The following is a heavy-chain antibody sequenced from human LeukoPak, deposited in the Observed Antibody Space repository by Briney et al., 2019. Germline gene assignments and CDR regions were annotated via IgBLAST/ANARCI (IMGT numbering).Heavy chain of an antibody. CDR2: ISWNSGSI. J-gene: IGHJ4*02. Sequence: GGSLRLSCAASGFTFDDYAMHWVRQAPGKGLEWVSGISWNSGSIGYADSVKGRFTISRDNAKNSLYLQMNSLRAEDTALYYCAKAAPGVAVAGYFGYWGQGTLVTVSS. CDR1: GFTFDDYA. CDR3: AKAAPGVAVAGYFGY. V-gene: IGHV3-9*01. D-gene: IGHD6-19*01.